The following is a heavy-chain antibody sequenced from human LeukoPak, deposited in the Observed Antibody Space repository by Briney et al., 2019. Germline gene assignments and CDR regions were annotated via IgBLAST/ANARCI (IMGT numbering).Heavy chain of an antibody. Sequence: ASVKVSCKASGYTFTSYGISWVRQAPGQALEWMGWITPFNGNTNYAQKFQDRVTITRDRSMSTAYMELSSLRSEDTAMYYCARSTGEWDHYGMDVWGQGTTVTVSS. V-gene: IGHV1-45*02. J-gene: IGHJ6*02. CDR1: GYTFTSYG. CDR2: ITPFNGNT. CDR3: ARSTGEWDHYGMDV. D-gene: IGHD3-10*01.